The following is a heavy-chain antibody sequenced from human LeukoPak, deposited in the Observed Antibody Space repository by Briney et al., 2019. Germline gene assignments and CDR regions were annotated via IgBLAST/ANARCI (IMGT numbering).Heavy chain of an antibody. Sequence: SETLSLTCTVPGGSISSSSYYWGWIRQPPGKGLEWIGSIYYSGSTYYNPSLKSRVTISVDTSKNQFSLKLSSVTAADTAVYYCELGGYNSGYFDLWGRGTPVTVSS. J-gene: IGHJ2*01. CDR2: IYYSGST. CDR3: ELGGYNSGYFDL. D-gene: IGHD5-24*01. CDR1: GGSISSSSYY. V-gene: IGHV4-39*01.